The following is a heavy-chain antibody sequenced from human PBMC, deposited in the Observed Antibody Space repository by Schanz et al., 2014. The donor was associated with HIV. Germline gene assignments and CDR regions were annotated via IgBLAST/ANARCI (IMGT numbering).Heavy chain of an antibody. J-gene: IGHJ4*02. CDR2: ISYDGSNK. D-gene: IGHD6-19*01. V-gene: IGHV3-30*18. Sequence: QVQLVESGGGVVQPGRSLRLSRAASGFTFITYGMHWVRQAPGKGLEWVAGISYDGSNKYYADSVKGRFTISRDSFNNTLYLHMSSLRAEDTAVYFCAKDRTDSGWYKEGPRELGEWGQGTLVTVSS. CDR1: GFTFITYG. CDR3: AKDRTDSGWYKEGPRELGE.